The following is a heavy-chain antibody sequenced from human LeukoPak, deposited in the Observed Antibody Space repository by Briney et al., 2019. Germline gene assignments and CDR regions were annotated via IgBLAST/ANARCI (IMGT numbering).Heavy chain of an antibody. V-gene: IGHV4-39*01. CDR1: GGSISSSSYY. D-gene: IGHD3-3*01. Sequence: SETLSLTCTVSGGSISSSSYYWGWIRQPPGKGLEWIGSIYHSGSTYYNPSLKSRVTISVDTSKNQFSLKLSSVTAADTAVYYCARGSVYDFWSGYYFDYWGQGTLVTVSS. J-gene: IGHJ4*02. CDR3: ARGSVYDFWSGYYFDY. CDR2: IYHSGST.